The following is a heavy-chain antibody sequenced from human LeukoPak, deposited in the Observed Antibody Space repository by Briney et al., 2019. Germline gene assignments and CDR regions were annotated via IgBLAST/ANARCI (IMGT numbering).Heavy chain of an antibody. V-gene: IGHV3-23*01. CDR2: ISGSGGST. CDR1: GFTFSSYA. D-gene: IGHD1-1*01. J-gene: IGHJ4*02. CDR3: ARIHNLGILAHFDY. Sequence: TGGSLRLSCAASGFTFSSYAMSCVRQAPGKGLEWVSGISGSGGSTYYADSVKGRFTISRDNSKNRLYLQMNSLRAEDTAVYYCARIHNLGILAHFDYWGQGTLVTVSS.